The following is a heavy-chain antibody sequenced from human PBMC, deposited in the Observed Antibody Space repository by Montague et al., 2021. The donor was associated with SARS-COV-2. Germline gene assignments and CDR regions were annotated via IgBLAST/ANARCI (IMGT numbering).Heavy chain of an antibody. CDR2: IYDSGSA. CDR1: VGSISNYY. CDR3: ARAYCGGDCHVGP. J-gene: IGHJ5*02. D-gene: IGHD2-21*02. Sequence: SETRSLTCTVSVGSISNYYWTWIRQPPGKGLEWIGYIYDSGSANXNPSLKSRSTISVDTSNNQFSLRLSSVTAADTAVYYCARAYCGGDCHVGPWGQGILVTVSS. V-gene: IGHV4-59*01.